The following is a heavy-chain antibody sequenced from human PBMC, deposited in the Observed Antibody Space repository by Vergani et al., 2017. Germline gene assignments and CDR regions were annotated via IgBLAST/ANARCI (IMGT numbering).Heavy chain of an antibody. Sequence: QVQLQESGPGLVKPSGTLSLTCAVSGGSISSSNWWSWVRPPPGKGLEWIGEIDHSGSTNYNPSLKSRVTISVDKSKNQFSLKLSSVTDADTAVYYCARELLGVGATTSAFDIWGQGTMVTVSS. CDR3: ARELLGVGATTSAFDI. CDR2: IDHSGST. J-gene: IGHJ3*02. V-gene: IGHV4-4*02. D-gene: IGHD1-26*01. CDR1: GGSISSSNW.